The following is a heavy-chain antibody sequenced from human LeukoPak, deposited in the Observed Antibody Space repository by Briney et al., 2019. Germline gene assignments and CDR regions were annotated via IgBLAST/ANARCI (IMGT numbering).Heavy chain of an antibody. CDR2: ISWNSGST. V-gene: IGHV3-9*01. CDR3: AKGSHYDPGVAYFDY. D-gene: IGHD3-3*01. Sequence: PGGSLRLSCAASGFTFDDYAMHWVRQAPGKGLEWVSGISWNSGSTGYADSVKGRFTISRDNAKNSLYLQMNSLRAEDTALYYCAKGSHYDPGVAYFDYWGQGTLVTVSS. J-gene: IGHJ4*02. CDR1: GFTFDDYA.